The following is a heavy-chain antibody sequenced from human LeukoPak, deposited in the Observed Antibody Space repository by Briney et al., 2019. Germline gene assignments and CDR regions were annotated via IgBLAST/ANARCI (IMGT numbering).Heavy chain of an antibody. CDR1: VYTFTSYG. CDR3: ARDRNRLVLRDYYMDV. Sequence: ASVTVSYKPSVYTFTSYGISWVRQAPGQGLEAMVWISAYNGNTNDAQKLQGRVTMTTDTSTSTAYMELRSLRSDDTAVYYCARDRNRLVLRDYYMDVWGKGTTVTGSS. CDR2: ISAYNGNT. V-gene: IGHV1-18*01. J-gene: IGHJ6*03. D-gene: IGHD1-14*01.